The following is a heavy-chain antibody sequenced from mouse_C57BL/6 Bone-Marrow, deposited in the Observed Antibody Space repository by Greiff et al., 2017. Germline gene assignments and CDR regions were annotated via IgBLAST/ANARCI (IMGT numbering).Heavy chain of an antibody. V-gene: IGHV1-80*01. J-gene: IGHJ4*01. CDR1: GYAFSSYW. D-gene: IGHD2-5*01. CDR3: ARPVYYSNDAMDY. Sequence: QVQLQQSGAELVKPGASVKISCKASGYAFSSYWMNWVKQRPGKGLEWIGQIYPGDGDTNYNGKFKGKATLTADKSSSTAYMQLSSLTSEDSAVYFCARPVYYSNDAMDYWGQGTSVTVSA. CDR2: IYPGDGDT.